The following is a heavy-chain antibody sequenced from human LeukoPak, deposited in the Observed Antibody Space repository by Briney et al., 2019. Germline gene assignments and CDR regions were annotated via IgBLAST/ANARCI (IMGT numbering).Heavy chain of an antibody. D-gene: IGHD3-9*01. J-gene: IGHJ4*02. V-gene: IGHV4-4*07. Sequence: SETLSLTCTVSGGSISSYYWSWIRQPAGKGLEWIGRIYTSGSTNYNPSLTSRVTMSVDTSKNQFSLKLSSVTAADTAVYYCARGSNYDILTGYYGPSWYFDYWGQGTLVTVSS. CDR2: IYTSGST. CDR1: GGSISSYY. CDR3: ARGSNYDILTGYYGPSWYFDY.